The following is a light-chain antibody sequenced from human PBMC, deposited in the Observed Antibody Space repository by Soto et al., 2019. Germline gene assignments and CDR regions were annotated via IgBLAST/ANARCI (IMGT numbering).Light chain of an antibody. V-gene: IGLV2-14*01. CDR3: TSYTGSSTLVV. CDR2: EVN. Sequence: QTVLTQPASVSGSPGQSITISCTGTSSDVGGYNYVSWYQQHPGKAPKLMIYEVNNRPSGVSNRFSGSKSGNTASLTISGLQAEDEADYYCTSYTGSSTLVVFGGGTKVTVL. J-gene: IGLJ2*01. CDR1: SSDVGGYNY.